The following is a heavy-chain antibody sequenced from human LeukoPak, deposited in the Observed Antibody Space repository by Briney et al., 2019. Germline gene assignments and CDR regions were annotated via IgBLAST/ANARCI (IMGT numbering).Heavy chain of an antibody. CDR2: ISSSSSTI. CDR1: GFTFSSYS. CDR3: ARVSVVVVTAIPSIDY. Sequence: GGSLRLSCAASGFTFSSYSMNWVRQAPGEGLEWVSYISSSSSTIYYADSVKGRFTISRDNAKNSLYLQMNSLRDEDTAVYYCARVSVVVVTAIPSIDYWGQGTLVTVSS. V-gene: IGHV3-48*02. J-gene: IGHJ4*02. D-gene: IGHD2-21*02.